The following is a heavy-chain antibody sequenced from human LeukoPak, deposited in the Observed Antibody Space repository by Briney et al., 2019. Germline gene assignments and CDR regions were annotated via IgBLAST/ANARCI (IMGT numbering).Heavy chain of an antibody. D-gene: IGHD6-6*01. Sequence: KPSETLSLTCIVSDGSISSYYWSWIRQPPGKGLEWIGYIYNTRSINYNPSLKSRVTILVDTSKNQVSLRLSSVTAADTAVYYCARQSSSIAAPTWGQGTLVTVSS. CDR1: DGSISSYY. CDR2: IYNTRSI. V-gene: IGHV4-59*08. J-gene: IGHJ5*02. CDR3: ARQSSSIAAPT.